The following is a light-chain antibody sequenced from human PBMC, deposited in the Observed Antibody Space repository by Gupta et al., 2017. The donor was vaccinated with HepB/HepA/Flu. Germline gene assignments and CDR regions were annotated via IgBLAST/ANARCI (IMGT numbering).Light chain of an antibody. J-gene: IGLJ3*02. Sequence: QSALTQPPPASGSRAPIATISGTGTSNDGGGYNYVSWYQQHPGKAHILRIYEVSRRPAGVTDGFSSSKSGNTASLTFSGHEEEDEAYDYSYSNASSNNLVFGGGTKLTVL. CDR1: SNDGGGYNY. CDR3: YSNASSNNLV. CDR2: EVS. V-gene: IGLV2-8*01.